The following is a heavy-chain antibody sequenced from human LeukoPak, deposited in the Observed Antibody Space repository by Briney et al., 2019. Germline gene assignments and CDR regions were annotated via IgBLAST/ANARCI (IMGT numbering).Heavy chain of an antibody. Sequence: PGETLSLTCTVSGGSISRYYGSWVRQPPGKGLEWVGYKDYSGSTNYNRSLKIRVTISVDPSKNQYSLQLSSVTAADTALYYCARVYYSGSYDYGYFELWARGTLVSVSS. CDR1: GGSISRYY. CDR2: KDYSGST. J-gene: IGHJ2*01. CDR3: ARVYYSGSYDYGYFEL. V-gene: IGHV4-59*01. D-gene: IGHD6-13*01.